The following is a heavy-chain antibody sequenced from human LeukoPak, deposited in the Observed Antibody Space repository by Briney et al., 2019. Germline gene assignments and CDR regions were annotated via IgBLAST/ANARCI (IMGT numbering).Heavy chain of an antibody. J-gene: IGHJ3*02. CDR1: GGSNSSGDYY. CDR3: ARVQTRYDFWSGYYTVNAFDI. D-gene: IGHD3-3*01. V-gene: IGHV4-30-4*08. Sequence: SQTLSLTCTVSGGSNSSGDYYWSWIRQPPGKGLEWIGYIYYSGSTYYNPSLKSRVTISVDTSKNQFSLKLSSVTAADTAVYYCARVQTRYDFWSGYYTVNAFDIWGQGTMVTVSS. CDR2: IYYSGST.